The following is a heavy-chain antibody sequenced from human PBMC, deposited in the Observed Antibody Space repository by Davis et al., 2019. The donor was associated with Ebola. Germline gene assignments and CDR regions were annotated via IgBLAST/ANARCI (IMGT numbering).Heavy chain of an antibody. V-gene: IGHV4-38-2*02. CDR2: IYHSGNN. CDR3: ARSTGRYCSGFSCYSINYFDP. J-gene: IGHJ5*02. Sequence: MPSETLSLTCTVSGSSFTSGFYWGWIRQPPGKGLEWIGSIYHSGNNYYNPSLKSRVAISVDASKSQFSLRLSSLTAADTALYYCARSTGRYCSGFSCYSINYFDPWGQGTLVTVSS. CDR1: GSSFTSGFY. D-gene: IGHD2-15*01.